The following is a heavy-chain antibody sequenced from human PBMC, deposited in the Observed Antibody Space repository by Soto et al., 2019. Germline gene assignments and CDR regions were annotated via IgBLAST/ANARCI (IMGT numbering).Heavy chain of an antibody. CDR1: EFTISSYA. D-gene: IGHD6-19*01. CDR2: MSYDGSSK. Sequence: GGSLRLSCAASEFTISSYAMHWVRQAPGKWLEWVAVMSYDGSSKYNTDSVKGPFIVSRDKSKNTVYLRMHSLTVEDTAVYYCARDAVAMDYWGQGTLVTVSS. V-gene: IGHV3-30-3*01. J-gene: IGHJ4*02. CDR3: ARDAVAMDY.